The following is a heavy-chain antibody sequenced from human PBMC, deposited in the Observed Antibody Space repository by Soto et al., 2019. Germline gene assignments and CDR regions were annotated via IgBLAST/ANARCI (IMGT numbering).Heavy chain of an antibody. CDR3: ARVERGTVTTVVDAFDI. CDR1: GGFVSSGSYY. CDR2: MSHSGGT. D-gene: IGHD1-1*01. J-gene: IGHJ3*02. Sequence: SETLSLTCAVDGGFVSSGSYYWSWIKKPPGKGLEWIGEMSHSGGTHFNPSLKSRVTISVDTSKNQFSLRMSSVTAADTALYYCARVERGTVTTVVDAFDIWGPGTMVTVSS. V-gene: IGHV4-34*01.